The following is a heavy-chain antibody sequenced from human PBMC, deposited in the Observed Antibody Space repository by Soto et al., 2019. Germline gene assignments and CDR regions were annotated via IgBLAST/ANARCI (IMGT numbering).Heavy chain of an antibody. CDR1: GYLFTTYC. CDR2: INPIDSDT. D-gene: IGHD5-12*01. CDR3: ARQWNFDY. Sequence: GESLNLSCKASGYLFTTYCIAWVRQMPGQGLEWIGIINPIDSDTRYSPSFQGQVTISADKSISTTYLQWSSLKASDTAIYYCARQWNFDYWGQGTLVTSPQ. J-gene: IGHJ4*02. V-gene: IGHV5-51*01.